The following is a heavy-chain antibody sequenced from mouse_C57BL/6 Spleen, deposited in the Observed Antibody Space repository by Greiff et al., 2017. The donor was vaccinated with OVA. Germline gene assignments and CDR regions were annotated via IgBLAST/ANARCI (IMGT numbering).Heavy chain of an antibody. CDR1: GYTFTDYE. D-gene: IGHD1-1*01. Sequence: QVHVKQSGAELVRPGASVTLSCKASGYTFTDYEMHWVKQTPVHGLEWIGAIDPETGGTAYNQKFKGKAILTADKSSSTAYMELRSLTSEDSAVYYCTRGYGGDWGQGTTLTVSS. CDR2: IDPETGGT. V-gene: IGHV1-15*01. CDR3: TRGYGGD. J-gene: IGHJ2*01.